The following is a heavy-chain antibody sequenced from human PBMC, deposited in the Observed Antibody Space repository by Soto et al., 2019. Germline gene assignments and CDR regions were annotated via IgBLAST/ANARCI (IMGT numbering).Heavy chain of an antibody. J-gene: IGHJ4*02. D-gene: IGHD3-16*01. CDR1: GFTFSSYA. V-gene: IGHV3-23*01. CDR3: AKAPVDYVWGSYDY. CDR2: ISGSGGST. Sequence: EVELLESGGGLVQPGGSLRLSCAASGFTFSSYAMSWVRQAPRKGLEWVSAISGSGGSTYYADSVKGRFTISRDNSKNTLYLQMNSLRAEDTAVYYCAKAPVDYVWGSYDYWGQGTLVTVSS.